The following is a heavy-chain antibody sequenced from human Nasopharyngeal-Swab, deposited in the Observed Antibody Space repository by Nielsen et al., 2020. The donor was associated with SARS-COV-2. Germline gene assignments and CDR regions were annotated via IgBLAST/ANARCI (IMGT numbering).Heavy chain of an antibody. CDR2: IYSGGST. CDR1: GFTVSSNY. D-gene: IGHD5-12*01. V-gene: IGHV3-66*01. J-gene: IGHJ6*02. Sequence: GGSLRLSCAASGFTVSSNYMSWVRQAPGKGLEWVSVIYSGGSTYYAYSVKGRFTISRDNSKNTLDLQMNSLRAEDTAMYYCAKDRDSGDDSGEYYHYYGMDVWGQGTSVTVS. CDR3: AKDRDSGDDSGEYYHYYGMDV.